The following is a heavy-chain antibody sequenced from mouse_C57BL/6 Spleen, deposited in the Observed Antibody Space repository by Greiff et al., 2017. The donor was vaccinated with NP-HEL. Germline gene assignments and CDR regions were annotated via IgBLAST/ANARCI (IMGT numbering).Heavy chain of an antibody. CDR3: ARDSSGTLNYFDY. Sequence: VQLQQPGTELVKPGASVKLSCKASGYTFTSYWMHWVKQRPGKGLEWIGNINPSNGGTYYNEKFKSKATLTVDKSSSTAYMQLSSLTSEDSSCYYWARDSSGTLNYFDYWGQGTTLTVSS. CDR2: INPSNGGT. D-gene: IGHD4-1*01. V-gene: IGHV1-53*01. J-gene: IGHJ2*01. CDR1: GYTFTSYW.